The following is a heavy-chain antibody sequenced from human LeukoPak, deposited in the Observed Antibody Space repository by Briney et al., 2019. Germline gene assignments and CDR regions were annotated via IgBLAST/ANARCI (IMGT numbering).Heavy chain of an antibody. D-gene: IGHD2-15*01. CDR1: EFIFSNYA. CDR3: AKDKATVAAKGPFDY. Sequence: PGGSLRLSCAASEFIFSNYAMTWVRQAPGKGLEWVSSISGSGATTYYADSVKGRFTISRDNSKNTLFLQFNSLRAEDTAVYYCAKDKATVAAKGPFDYRGQGTLVTVSS. J-gene: IGHJ4*02. V-gene: IGHV3-23*01. CDR2: ISGSGATT.